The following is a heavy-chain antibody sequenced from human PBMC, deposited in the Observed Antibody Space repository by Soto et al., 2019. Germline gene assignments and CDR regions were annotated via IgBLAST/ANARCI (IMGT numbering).Heavy chain of an antibody. CDR1: GGTFNNYA. D-gene: IGHD5-12*01. J-gene: IGHJ4*02. CDR2: IIPFSGTA. CDR3: ARGGVDVVATSAFDY. V-gene: IGHV1-69*01. Sequence: QVQLVQSGAEVKKPGSSVKVSCKASGGTFNNYAISWVRQAPGQGLEWMGGIIPFSGTADYAHKFQGRLAISADESTGTTFMVLSSLRSEDTALVYCARGGVDVVATSAFDYWGQGTLVTVSS.